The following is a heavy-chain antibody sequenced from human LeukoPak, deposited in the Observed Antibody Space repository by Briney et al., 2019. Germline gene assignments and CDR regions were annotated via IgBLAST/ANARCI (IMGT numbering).Heavy chain of an antibody. CDR1: GFTFSSYV. CDR2: ISSSSSTI. CDR3: AREMATISYCAFDI. Sequence: GGSLRLSCAASGFTFSSYVMTWVRQAPGKGLEWVSYISSSSSTIYYADSVKGRFTISRDNAKNSLYLQMNSLRAEDTAVYYCAREMATISYCAFDIWGQGTMVTVSS. J-gene: IGHJ3*02. V-gene: IGHV3-48*01. D-gene: IGHD5-24*01.